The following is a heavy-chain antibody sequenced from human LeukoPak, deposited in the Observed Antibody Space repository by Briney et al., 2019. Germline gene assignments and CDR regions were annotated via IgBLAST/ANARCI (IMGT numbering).Heavy chain of an antibody. CDR3: ARTAYYYDSSGPYFDY. J-gene: IGHJ4*02. V-gene: IGHV3-53*01. D-gene: IGHD3-22*01. CDR1: GFTASSNY. CDR2: IYSGGST. Sequence: GESLRLSCAASGFTASSNYMSWVRQAPGKGLEWVSVIYSGGSTYYADSVKGRFTISRDNSKNTLYLQMNSLRAEDTAVYYCARTAYYYDSSGPYFDYWGQGTLVTVSS.